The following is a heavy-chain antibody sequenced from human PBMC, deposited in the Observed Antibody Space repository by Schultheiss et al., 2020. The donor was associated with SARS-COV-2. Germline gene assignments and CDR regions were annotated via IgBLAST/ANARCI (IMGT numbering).Heavy chain of an antibody. CDR2: ISGSGGST. D-gene: IGHD2/OR15-2a*01. J-gene: IGHJ6*02. Sequence: GGSLRLSCAASGFTFSSYAMSWVRQAPGKGLEWVSAISGSGGSTYYADSVKGRFTISRDNSKNTLYLQMNSLRAEDTAVYYCTTENLRTFYYYYGMDVWGQGTTVTVSS. V-gene: IGHV3-23*01. CDR3: TTENLRTFYYYYGMDV. CDR1: GFTFSSYA.